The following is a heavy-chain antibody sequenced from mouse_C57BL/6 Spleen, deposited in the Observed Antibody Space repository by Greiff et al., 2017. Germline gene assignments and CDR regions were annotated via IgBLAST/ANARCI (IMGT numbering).Heavy chain of an antibody. V-gene: IGHV14-4*01. D-gene: IGHD1-1*01. J-gene: IGHJ3*01. CDR1: GFNIKDDY. Sequence: EVKVEESGAELVRPGASVKLSCTASGFNIKDDYMHWVKQRPEQGLEWIGWIDPENGDTEYASKFQGKATITADTSSNTAYLQLSSLTSEDTAVYYCTTMGTTVARRFAYWGQGTLVTVSA. CDR2: IDPENGDT. CDR3: TTMGTTVARRFAY.